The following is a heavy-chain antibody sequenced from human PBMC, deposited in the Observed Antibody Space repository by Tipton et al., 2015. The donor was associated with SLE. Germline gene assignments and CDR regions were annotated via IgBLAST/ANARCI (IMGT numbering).Heavy chain of an antibody. CDR2: IRYDGSDE. V-gene: IGHV3-30*02. Sequence: SLRLSCAASGFTFSRYGMHWVRQAPGRGLEWVAFIRYDGSDELYADSVKGRFTISRDNSKNTLYLQMNSLRGDDTAVFHCAKRRYSGYDFMGDLDHWGLGTLVTVSS. D-gene: IGHD5-12*01. CDR1: GFTFSRYG. J-gene: IGHJ4*02. CDR3: AKRRYSGYDFMGDLDH.